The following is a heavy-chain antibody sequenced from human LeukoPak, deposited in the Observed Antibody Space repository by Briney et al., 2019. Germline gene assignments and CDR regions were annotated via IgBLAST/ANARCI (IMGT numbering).Heavy chain of an antibody. J-gene: IGHJ4*02. CDR2: INPNSGGT. CDR1: GYTFTGYD. CDR3: ARDLYSYGSRIQDY. V-gene: IGHV1-2*02. D-gene: IGHD5-18*01. Sequence: ASVKVSCKASGYTFTGYDMHWVRQAPGQGLEWMGWINPNSGGTNYAQKFQGRVTMTRDTSISTAYMELSRLRSDDTAVYYCARDLYSYGSRIQDYWGQGTLVTVSS.